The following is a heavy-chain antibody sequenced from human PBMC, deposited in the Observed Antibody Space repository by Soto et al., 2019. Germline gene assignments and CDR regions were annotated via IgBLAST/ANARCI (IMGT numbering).Heavy chain of an antibody. CDR1: GYTFTSYA. D-gene: IGHD3-3*01. J-gene: IGHJ4*02. V-gene: IGHV1-3*01. Sequence: ASVKVSCKASGYTFTSYAMHWVRQAPGQRLEWMGWINAGNGNTKYSQKFQGRVTITRDTSASTAYMELRSLRSDDTAVYYCARGGLFGVPGFDYWGQGTLVTVSS. CDR3: ARGGLFGVPGFDY. CDR2: INAGNGNT.